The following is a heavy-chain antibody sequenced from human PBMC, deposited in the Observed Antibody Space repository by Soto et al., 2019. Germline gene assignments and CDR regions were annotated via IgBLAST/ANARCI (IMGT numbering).Heavy chain of an antibody. Sequence: EVQLLESGGGLVQPGGSLTLSCAASGFNFKNFAMSWVRQAPGKGLEWVSVILGTATNTYYADSVKGRFTSSRDNSNNTLYLQMNSLRADDTAKYSCAKDLLGWGSDAFDVWGQGTVVTVSS. J-gene: IGHJ3*01. D-gene: IGHD3-16*01. CDR3: AKDLLGWGSDAFDV. CDR2: ILGTATNT. V-gene: IGHV3-23*01. CDR1: GFNFKNFA.